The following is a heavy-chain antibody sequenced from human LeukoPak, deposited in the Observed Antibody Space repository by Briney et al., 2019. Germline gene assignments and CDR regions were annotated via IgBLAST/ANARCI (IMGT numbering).Heavy chain of an antibody. CDR3: ARDLGDYGDYFYAFDI. J-gene: IGHJ3*02. V-gene: IGHV1-46*01. D-gene: IGHD4-17*01. CDR2: INPSGGST. Sequence: ASVKVSCKASGYTFTSYYMHWVRQAPGQGLEWMGIINPSGGSTSYAQKFQGRVTMTRDTSTSTVYMELSSLRSEDTAVYYCARDLGDYGDYFYAFDIWGQGTMVTVSS. CDR1: GYTFTSYY.